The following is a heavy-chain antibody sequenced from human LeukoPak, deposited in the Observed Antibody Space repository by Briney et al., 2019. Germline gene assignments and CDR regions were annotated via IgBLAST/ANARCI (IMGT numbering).Heavy chain of an antibody. V-gene: IGHV3-30*02. D-gene: IGHD2-15*01. J-gene: IGHJ4*02. CDR3: AKDIVVVVAATQGVDY. Sequence: PGGSLRLSCAASGFTFSSYGMHWVRQAPGKGLEWVAFIRYDGSNKYYADSVKGRFTISRDNSKNTLYLQMNSLRAEDTAVHYCAKDIVVVVAATQGVDYWGQGTLVTVSS. CDR2: IRYDGSNK. CDR1: GFTFSSYG.